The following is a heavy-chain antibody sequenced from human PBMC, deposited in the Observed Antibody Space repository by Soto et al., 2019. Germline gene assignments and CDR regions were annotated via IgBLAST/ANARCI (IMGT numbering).Heavy chain of an antibody. V-gene: IGHV4-34*01. J-gene: IGHJ1*01. Sequence: QVQLQQWGAGLLKPSETLSLTCAVYGGSFSGYYWSWIRQPPGKGLEWIGEINHSGSTNYNPSLTSRVTISVDTSKNQFSLKLSSVTAADTAVYYCARTTYYYGSGSYAEYFQHWGQGTLVTVSS. CDR1: GGSFSGYY. CDR2: INHSGST. CDR3: ARTTYYYGSGSYAEYFQH. D-gene: IGHD3-10*01.